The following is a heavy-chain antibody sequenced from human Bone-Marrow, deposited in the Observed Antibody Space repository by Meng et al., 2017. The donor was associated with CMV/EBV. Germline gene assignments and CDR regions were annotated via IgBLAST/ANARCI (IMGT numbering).Heavy chain of an antibody. V-gene: IGHV3-33*06. J-gene: IGHJ4*02. CDR3: AKDLGNWYSGSYYDD. D-gene: IGHD1-26*01. Sequence: SGFTFSNYGMHWVRQAPGKGLEWVAVIWYDGINKYYADSVKGRFTISRDNSKNTLYLQMNSLRAEDTGVYSCAKDLGNWYSGSYYDDWGLGTLVTVSS. CDR1: GFTFSNYG. CDR2: IWYDGINK.